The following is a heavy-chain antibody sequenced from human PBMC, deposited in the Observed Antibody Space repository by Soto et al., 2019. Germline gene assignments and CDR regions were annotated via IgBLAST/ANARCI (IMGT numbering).Heavy chain of an antibody. CDR3: ARDRGSIAARPGYYYGMDV. D-gene: IGHD6-6*01. CDR1: GGSISSYY. V-gene: IGHV4-59*01. J-gene: IGHJ6*02. CDR2: IYYSGST. Sequence: SETLCLTCTVSGGSISSYYWSWIRQPPGEGLEWIGYIYYSGSTNYNPSLKSRVTISVDTSKNQFSLKLSSVTAADTAVYYCARDRGSIAARPGYYYGMDVWGQGTTVTVSS.